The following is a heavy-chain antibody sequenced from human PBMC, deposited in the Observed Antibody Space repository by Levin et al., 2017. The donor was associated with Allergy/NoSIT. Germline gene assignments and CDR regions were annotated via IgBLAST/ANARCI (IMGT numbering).Heavy chain of an antibody. CDR1: GFTFSRFW. J-gene: IGHJ4*02. CDR2: IKHDGSEN. Sequence: AGGSLRLSCVGSGFTFSRFWMSWVRQSPGKGLEWVANIKHDGSENYSVDSVKGRFSISRDNAKNSLFLQMNSLRAEDTAVYDGAAQGYYDRSGSQFDQWGRGTLVTVSS. D-gene: IGHD3-22*01. CDR3: AAQGYYDRSGSQFDQ. V-gene: IGHV3-7*01.